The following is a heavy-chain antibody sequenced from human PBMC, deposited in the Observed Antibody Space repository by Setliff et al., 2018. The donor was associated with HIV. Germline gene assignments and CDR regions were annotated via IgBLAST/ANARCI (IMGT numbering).Heavy chain of an antibody. CDR2: IFHTGST. J-gene: IGHJ4*02. CDR1: GYSVSSGYF. Sequence: SETLSLTCAVSGYSVSSGYFWGWIRQPPGKGLEWIGSIFHTGSTYYNPSLKSRVTISVDTSKNQFSLRLTSVTAADTAVYYCARVRDYGGNFFDYWGQGTLVT. V-gene: IGHV4-38-2*01. CDR3: ARVRDYGGNFFDY. D-gene: IGHD4-17*01.